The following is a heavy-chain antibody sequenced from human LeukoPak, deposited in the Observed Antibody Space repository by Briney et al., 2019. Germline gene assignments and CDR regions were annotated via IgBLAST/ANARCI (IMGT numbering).Heavy chain of an antibody. V-gene: IGHV1-69*10. J-gene: IGHJ5*02. CDR1: GGTFSSYA. Sequence: ASVKVSCKASGGTFSSYAISWVRQAPGQGLEWMGGIIPILGTANYAQKFQGRVTITADKSTSTAYMELSSLRSEDTAVYYCAREAVVVVAATSYNWFDPWGQGTLVTVSS. CDR3: AREAVVVVAATSYNWFDP. D-gene: IGHD2-15*01. CDR2: IIPILGTA.